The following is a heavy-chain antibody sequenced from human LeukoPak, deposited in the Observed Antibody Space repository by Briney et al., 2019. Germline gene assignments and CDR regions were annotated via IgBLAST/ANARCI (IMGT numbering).Heavy chain of an antibody. CDR1: GGSISSYY. D-gene: IGHD3-9*01. CDR3: ARLYYDILTGYYIRGDYYYYYYMDV. Sequence: SETLSLTCTVSGGSISSYYWSWIRQPPGKGLEWIGYIYYSGSTNYNPSLKSRVTISVDTSKNQFSLKLSSVTAADTAVYYCARLYYDILTGYYIRGDYYYYYYMDVWGKGTTVTISS. CDR2: IYYSGST. V-gene: IGHV4-59*01. J-gene: IGHJ6*03.